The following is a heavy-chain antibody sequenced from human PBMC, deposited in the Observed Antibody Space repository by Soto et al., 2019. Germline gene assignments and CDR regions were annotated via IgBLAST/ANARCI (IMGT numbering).Heavy chain of an antibody. CDR2: INPHNGHT. CDR3: VRDEVTPPVWGFDY. J-gene: IGHJ4*02. D-gene: IGHD2-21*02. Sequence: ASETVSCKDSDYSLYRYAISRVRPAPGPGLEWMGWINPHNGHTNYAQKFRGRISITTDTPTTTAYMELRSLRFDDPAMYYCVRDEVTPPVWGFDYWGQGTLVTVSS. V-gene: IGHV1-18*01. CDR1: DYSLYRYA.